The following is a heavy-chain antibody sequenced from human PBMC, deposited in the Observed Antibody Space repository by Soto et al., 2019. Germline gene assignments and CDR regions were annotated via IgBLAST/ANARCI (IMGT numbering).Heavy chain of an antibody. J-gene: IGHJ5*02. V-gene: IGHV4-31*03. CDR2: IYYSGST. CDR3: ARDMTTVTTSGIGWFDP. Sequence: QVPLQESGPGLVKPSQTLSLTCTVSGGSISSGGYYWSWIRQHPGKGLEWIGYIYYSGSTYYNPSLKSRVTISVDTAKNQFSLKLSSVTAADTAVYYRARDMTTVTTSGIGWFDPWGQGTLVTVSS. CDR1: GGSISSGGYY. D-gene: IGHD4-17*01.